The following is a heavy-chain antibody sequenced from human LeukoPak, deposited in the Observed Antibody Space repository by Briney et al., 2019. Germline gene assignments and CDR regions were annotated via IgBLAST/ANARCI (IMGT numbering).Heavy chain of an antibody. Sequence: XXTVSCKASGGTVSSYGISWVRQAPGQGQEWMGGIIPIFGTANYAQKFQGRGTITTDESTRTDYMELSSLRSEDTAVYYCARGLLYGGDSNWFDPWGQGTLVTVSS. J-gene: IGHJ5*02. CDR2: IIPIFGTA. V-gene: IGHV1-69*05. CDR1: GGTVSSYG. D-gene: IGHD2-21*02. CDR3: ARGLLYGGDSNWFDP.